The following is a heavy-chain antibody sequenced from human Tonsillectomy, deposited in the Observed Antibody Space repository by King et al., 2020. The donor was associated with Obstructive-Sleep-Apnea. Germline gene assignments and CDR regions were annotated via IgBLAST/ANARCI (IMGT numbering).Heavy chain of an antibody. V-gene: IGHV3-9*01. J-gene: IGHJ4*02. CDR1: GFTFDDYA. D-gene: IGHD3-22*01. Sequence: VQLVESGGGLVQPGRSLRLSCAASGFTFDDYAMHWVRQAPGKGLEWVSGISWNSGSIGYADSVKGRFTISRDNAKNSLYLQMNSLRAEDTALYYCAKAYLEDYYDSSGYSSFDYWGQGTLVIVSS. CDR2: ISWNSGSI. CDR3: AKAYLEDYYDSSGYSSFDY.